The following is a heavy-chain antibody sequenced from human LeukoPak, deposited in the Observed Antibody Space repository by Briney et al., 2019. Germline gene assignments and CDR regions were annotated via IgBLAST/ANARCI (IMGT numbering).Heavy chain of an antibody. Sequence: ASVKVSCKASGYTXTRYFIHGVRQAPGRGLEWMGTINPSGGSTGYAQKFQGRVTMTRDTSTSTVYMELSSLRSEDTAAYYCAREGGGGIDIEPSFDYWGQGTLVTVSS. J-gene: IGHJ4*02. CDR3: AREGGGGIDIEPSFDY. CDR2: INPSGGST. D-gene: IGHD2-15*01. CDR1: GYTXTRYF. V-gene: IGHV1-46*01.